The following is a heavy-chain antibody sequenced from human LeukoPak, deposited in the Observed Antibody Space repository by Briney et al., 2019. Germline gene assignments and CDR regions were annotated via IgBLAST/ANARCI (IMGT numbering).Heavy chain of an antibody. V-gene: IGHV5-51*01. CDR3: ARSRSMVYLDY. Sequence: GESLRISCKGSGYNFTTYWIAWVRQMPGKGLEWMGIIYPGDSDSRYSPSFQGQVTISADNSISTVCLQWSSLKASDTAMYYCARSRSMVYLDYWGQGTLVTVSS. CDR1: GYNFTTYW. J-gene: IGHJ4*02. D-gene: IGHD2-8*01. CDR2: IYPGDSDS.